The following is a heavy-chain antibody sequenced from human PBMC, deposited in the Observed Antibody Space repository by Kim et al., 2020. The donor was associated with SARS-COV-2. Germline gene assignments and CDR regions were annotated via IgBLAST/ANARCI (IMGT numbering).Heavy chain of an antibody. V-gene: IGHV3-30*18. D-gene: IGHD3-22*01. CDR3: AKPRYDSSGYFDY. J-gene: IGHJ4*02. CDR1: GFTFSSYG. CDR2: ISYDGSNK. Sequence: GGSLRLSCAASGFTFSSYGMHWVRQAPGKGLEWVAVISYDGSNKYYADSVKGRFTISRDNSKNTLYLQMNSLRAEDTAVYYCAKPRYDSSGYFDYWGQGT.